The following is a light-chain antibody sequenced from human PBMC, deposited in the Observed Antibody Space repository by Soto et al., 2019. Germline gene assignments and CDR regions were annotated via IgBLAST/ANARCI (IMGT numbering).Light chain of an antibody. J-gene: IGKJ5*01. CDR1: HSISDW. CDR3: QKYNSDPLT. V-gene: IGKV1-5*03. Sequence: DIQITQSPSTLSASVGDTVTITCRASHSISDWLAWYQQTTGKPPKLLIYKASSLQSGVPSRFRGNRSGTEFTLPISRLQPEDVTTYYCQKYNSDPLTFGQGTRLEIK. CDR2: KAS.